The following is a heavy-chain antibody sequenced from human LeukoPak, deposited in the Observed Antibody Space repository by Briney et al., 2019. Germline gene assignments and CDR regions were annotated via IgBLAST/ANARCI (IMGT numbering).Heavy chain of an antibody. CDR3: ARGRVVVVAANNWFDP. Sequence: PSKTLSLTCAVYGGSFSGYYWSWIRQPPGKGLEWIGEINHSGSTNYNPSLKSRVTISVDTSKNQFSLKLSSVTAADTAVYYCARGRVVVVAANNWFDPWGQGTLVTVSS. D-gene: IGHD2-15*01. CDR2: INHSGST. CDR1: GGSFSGYY. J-gene: IGHJ5*02. V-gene: IGHV4-34*01.